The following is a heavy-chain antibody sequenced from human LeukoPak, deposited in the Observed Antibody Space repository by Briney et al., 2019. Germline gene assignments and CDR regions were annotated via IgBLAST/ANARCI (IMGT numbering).Heavy chain of an antibody. Sequence: ASVKVSCTPSGYTFTGYYIHWVRQAPGQGLEWMGWINPSSGGTNYTQKFQGRVTMTRDTSLSTAYMELSGLRSDDTAVYYCARGVVAATFYYYMDVWGKGTTVTVSS. CDR1: GYTFTGYY. D-gene: IGHD2-15*01. V-gene: IGHV1-2*02. J-gene: IGHJ6*03. CDR3: ARGVVAATFYYYMDV. CDR2: INPSSGGT.